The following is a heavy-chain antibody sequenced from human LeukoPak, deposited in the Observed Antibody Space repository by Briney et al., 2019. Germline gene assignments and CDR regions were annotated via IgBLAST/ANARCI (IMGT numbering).Heavy chain of an antibody. Sequence: SETLSLTCTVSGGSISSGYYYWSWIRQPAGKGLEWIGRINTSGSTNYTPSLKSRVTISIDTSKNQFSLKLSSVTAADTAVYYCASSYDSSGYYPVDYWGQGTLVTVSS. J-gene: IGHJ4*02. CDR1: GGSISSGYYY. CDR2: INTSGST. CDR3: ASSYDSSGYYPVDY. D-gene: IGHD3-22*01. V-gene: IGHV4-61*02.